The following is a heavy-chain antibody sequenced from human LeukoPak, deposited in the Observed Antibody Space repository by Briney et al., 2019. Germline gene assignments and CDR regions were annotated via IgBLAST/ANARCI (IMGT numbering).Heavy chain of an antibody. Sequence: GESLKISCKGAGYTFSSYWIGWVRQMPGKGLEWVGIIYPGDSERKYNPSLQGQVTISADKSISTAYLQWNSLKAPDTAIYYCARIEGSTFDYWGQGTLLTVSS. CDR3: ARIEGSTFDY. V-gene: IGHV5-51*01. J-gene: IGHJ4*02. CDR1: GYTFSSYW. CDR2: IYPGDSER.